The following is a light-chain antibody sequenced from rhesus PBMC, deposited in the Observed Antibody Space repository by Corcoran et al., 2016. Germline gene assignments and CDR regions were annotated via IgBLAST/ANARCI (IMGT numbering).Light chain of an antibody. CDR1: QRISSW. J-gene: IGKJ4*01. Sequence: DIQMTQSPSSLSASVGDTVTITCRASQRISSWLDWYQQKPGKAPKLLNYKASSLQSGVPSRFSGRGSGTDFTLTTSSLQPAGFATYSCLQYSSSPLTFGGGTKVEIK. CDR3: LQYSSSPLT. V-gene: IGKV1-22*01. CDR2: KAS.